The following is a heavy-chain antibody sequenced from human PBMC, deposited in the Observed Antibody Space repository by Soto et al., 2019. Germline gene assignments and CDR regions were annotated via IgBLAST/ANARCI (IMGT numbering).Heavy chain of an antibody. J-gene: IGHJ6*02. V-gene: IGHV4-30-4*01. CDR3: ARVTIFGVVGFGDHYYGMDV. D-gene: IGHD3-3*01. CDR1: GGSISSGDYY. CDR2: IYYSGST. Sequence: SETLSLTCTVSGGSISSGDYYWSWIRQPQGKGLEWIGYIYYSGSTYYNPSLKSRVTISVDTSKNQFSLKLSSVTAADTAVYYCARVTIFGVVGFGDHYYGMDVWGQGTTVTVSS.